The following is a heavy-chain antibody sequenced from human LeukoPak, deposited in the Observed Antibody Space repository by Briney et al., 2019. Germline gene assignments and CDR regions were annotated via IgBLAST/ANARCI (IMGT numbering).Heavy chain of an antibody. CDR2: IYHSGST. D-gene: IGHD6-19*01. Sequence: SGTLSLTCAVSGGSISSSNWWSWVRQPPGKGLEWIGEIYHSGSTNYNPSLKSRVTISVDKSKNQFSLKLSSVTAADTAVYYCARAESGGWPDRYYYGVDVWGQGTTVTVSS. CDR3: ARAESGGWPDRYYYGVDV. CDR1: GGSISSSNW. J-gene: IGHJ6*02. V-gene: IGHV4-4*02.